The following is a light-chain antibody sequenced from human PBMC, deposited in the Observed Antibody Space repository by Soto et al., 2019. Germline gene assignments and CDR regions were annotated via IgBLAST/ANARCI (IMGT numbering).Light chain of an antibody. V-gene: IGKV1-5*03. CDR1: QSLRTW. CDR3: LQYNTCPWT. J-gene: IGKJ1*01. CDR2: KVS. Sequence: DIQMTQSPSTLSASIGDRVTITCRASQSLRTWLAWFQQKPGEAPKGLIYKVSYLESGVPPRFTASGSETEFTLTINGLEPDDFAAYYCLQYNTCPWTFGQGTKVEIK.